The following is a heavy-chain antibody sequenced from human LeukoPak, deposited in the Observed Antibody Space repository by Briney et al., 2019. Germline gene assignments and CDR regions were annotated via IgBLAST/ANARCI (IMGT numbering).Heavy chain of an antibody. D-gene: IGHD3-22*01. Sequence: GGSLRLSCAASGFTFSNYWMHWVRQAPRKGLVWVSRINSDGINTSYADSVKGRFTISRDNAKNTLNLQMNSLRAEDTAVYYCARDLGQYYDTSDNWFDPWGQGTLVTVSS. V-gene: IGHV3-74*01. J-gene: IGHJ5*02. CDR3: ARDLGQYYDTSDNWFDP. CDR1: GFTFSNYW. CDR2: INSDGINT.